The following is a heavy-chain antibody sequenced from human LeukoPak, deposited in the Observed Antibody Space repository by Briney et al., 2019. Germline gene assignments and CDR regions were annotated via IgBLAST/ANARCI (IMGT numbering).Heavy chain of an antibody. V-gene: IGHV3-20*04. CDR2: INRNGGNT. J-gene: IGHJ4*02. Sequence: GGSLRLSCVASGFTFDDYSMSWVRQAPGKGLEWVSNINRNGGNTAYADSVKGRFTISRDNAKNSLYLQMNSLRAEDTALYYCARDHGAIALTNYLDYWGQGTLVTVSS. CDR3: ARDHGAIALTNYLDY. D-gene: IGHD1-1*01. CDR1: GFTFDDYS.